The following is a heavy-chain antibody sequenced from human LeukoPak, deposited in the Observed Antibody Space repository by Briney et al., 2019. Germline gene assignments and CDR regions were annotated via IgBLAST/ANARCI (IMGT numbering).Heavy chain of an antibody. V-gene: IGHV4-4*07. CDR3: ARAMVDYYDSSGYSDY. Sequence: SETLSLTCTVSGGSISSYYWSWIRQPAGKGLEWIGRIYTSGSNNYNPSLKSRVTMSVDTSKNQFSLKLSSVTAADTAVYYCARAMVDYYDSSGYSDYWGQGTLVTVSS. J-gene: IGHJ4*02. CDR1: GGSISSYY. D-gene: IGHD3-22*01. CDR2: IYTSGSN.